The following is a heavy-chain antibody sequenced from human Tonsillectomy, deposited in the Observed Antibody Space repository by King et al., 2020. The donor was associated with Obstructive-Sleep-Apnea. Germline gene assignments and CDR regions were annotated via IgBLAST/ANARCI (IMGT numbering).Heavy chain of an antibody. V-gene: IGHV4-59*08. CDR1: RGSINSY. CDR2: IYYNGST. J-gene: IGHJ6*02. Sequence: VQLQESGPGLVKPSETLSLTCTVSRGSINSYWSWIRQPPGKGLEWIGYIYYNGSTGYNPSLKSRVTISVDTSKKEFSLNLSSVTAADTDVYDCARHKGSASTGVYYYGMDVWGQGTTVTVSS. D-gene: IGHD3-10*01. CDR3: ARHKGSASTGVYYYGMDV.